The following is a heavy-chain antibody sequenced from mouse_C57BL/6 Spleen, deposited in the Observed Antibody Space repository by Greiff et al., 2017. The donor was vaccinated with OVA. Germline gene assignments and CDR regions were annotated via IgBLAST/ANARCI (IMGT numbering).Heavy chain of an antibody. CDR3: ARGTHYYGSTDYFDY. D-gene: IGHD1-1*01. CDR1: GYTFTGYW. Sequence: QVQLKQSGAELMKPGASVKLSCKATGYTFTGYWIEWVKQRPGHGLEWIGEILPGSGSTNYNEKFKGKATFTADTSSNPAYMQLSSLTTEDSAIYYGARGTHYYGSTDYFDYWGQGTTLTVSS. CDR2: ILPGSGST. J-gene: IGHJ2*01. V-gene: IGHV1-9*01.